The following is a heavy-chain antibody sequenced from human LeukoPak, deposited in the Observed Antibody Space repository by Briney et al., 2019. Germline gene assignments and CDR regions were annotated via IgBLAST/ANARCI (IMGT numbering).Heavy chain of an antibody. CDR2: INSDVSST. Sequence: PGGSLRLSCAASGFTFSSYWMHWVRQAPGKGLVWVSRINSDVSSTSYADSVKGRFTISRDNAKNTLYLQMNSLRAEDTAVYYCARVSLYYDILTGDEPYYFDYWGQGTLVTVSS. CDR3: ARVSLYYDILTGDEPYYFDY. D-gene: IGHD3-9*01. J-gene: IGHJ4*02. V-gene: IGHV3-74*01. CDR1: GFTFSSYW.